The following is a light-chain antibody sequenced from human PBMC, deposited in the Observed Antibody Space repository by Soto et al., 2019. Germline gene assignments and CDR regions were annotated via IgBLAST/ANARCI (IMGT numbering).Light chain of an antibody. V-gene: IGKV3-20*01. Sequence: DIALTQSPGTLSLSPGDRAILSCRASQSVNSGSLAWYQQRPGQAPRLLIYGATIRATGIPDKFSGSGSGTDFSRSIGRREPEDFAVYYCQQYGSSVRTFGQGTKVEIK. J-gene: IGKJ1*01. CDR2: GAT. CDR1: QSVNSGS. CDR3: QQYGSSVRT.